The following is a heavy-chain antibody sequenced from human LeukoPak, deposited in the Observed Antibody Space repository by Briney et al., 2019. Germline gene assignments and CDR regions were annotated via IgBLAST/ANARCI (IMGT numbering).Heavy chain of an antibody. J-gene: IGHJ3*02. V-gene: IGHV4-61*02. D-gene: IGHD2-21*02. Sequence: SETLSLTCTVSGGSISSASYYWNWIRQPAGKGLEWIGRIYTSGSTNYNPSLKSRVTMSVDTSKNQFSLKLSSVTAADTAVYYCARDPEVTAHDAFDIWGQGTMVTVSS. CDR3: ARDPEVTAHDAFDI. CDR1: GGSISSASYY. CDR2: IYTSGST.